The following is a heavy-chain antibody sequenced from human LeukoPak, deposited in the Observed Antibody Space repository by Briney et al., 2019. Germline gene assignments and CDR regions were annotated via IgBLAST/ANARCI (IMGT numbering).Heavy chain of an antibody. V-gene: IGHV3-9*01. Sequence: GGSLRLSCAASGFTFDDYAMHWVRQAPGKGLEWVSGISWNSGSIGYADSVKGRFTISRDNAKNSLYLQMNSLRAEDTALYYCAKDIGYGEYLGYFDYWGQGTLVTVSS. D-gene: IGHD2-15*01. CDR1: GFTFDDYA. CDR3: AKDIGYGEYLGYFDY. J-gene: IGHJ4*02. CDR2: ISWNSGSI.